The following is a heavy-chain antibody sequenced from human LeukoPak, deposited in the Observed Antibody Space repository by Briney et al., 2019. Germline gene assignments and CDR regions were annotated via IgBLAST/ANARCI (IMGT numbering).Heavy chain of an antibody. CDR1: GYTFTTYD. D-gene: IGHD3-22*01. Sequence: ASVKVSCKASGYTFTTYDINWVRQAPGQGLEWMGWINPNSGGTNYAQKFQGRVTMTRDTSISTAYMELSRLRSDDTAVYYCARDYYDSSGYTVNDYWGQGTLVTVSS. CDR3: ARDYYDSSGYTVNDY. V-gene: IGHV1-2*02. CDR2: INPNSGGT. J-gene: IGHJ4*02.